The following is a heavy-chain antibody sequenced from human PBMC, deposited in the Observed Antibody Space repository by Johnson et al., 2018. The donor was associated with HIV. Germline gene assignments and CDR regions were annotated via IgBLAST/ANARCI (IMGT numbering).Heavy chain of an antibody. CDR2: IKQDGSEK. J-gene: IGHJ3*02. V-gene: IGHV3-7*01. CDR3: AKSTQASILRESGPYGAFDI. CDR1: GFTFSSYW. Sequence: VQLVESGGGVVRPGGSLRLSCAASGFTFSSYWMSWVRQAPGKGLEWVANIKQDGSEKYYVDSVKGRFTISRDNAKNSLYLQMNSLRPEDTALYYCAKSTQASILRESGPYGAFDIWGRGTMVTVSS. D-gene: IGHD3-10*01.